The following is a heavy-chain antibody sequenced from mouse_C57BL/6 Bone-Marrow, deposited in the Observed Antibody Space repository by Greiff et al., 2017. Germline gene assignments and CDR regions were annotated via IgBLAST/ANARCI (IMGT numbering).Heavy chain of an antibody. CDR3: ARCKVTTCSSFDY. J-gene: IGHJ2*01. V-gene: IGHV1-26*01. CDR2: INPNNGGT. CDR1: GYTFTDYY. D-gene: IGHD2-5*01. Sequence: EVQLQQSGPELVKPGASVKISCKASGYTFTDYYMNWVKQSHGKSLEWIGDINPNNGGTSYNQKFKGKATLTVDTSSSTAYMELRSLTSEDSAVYYCARCKVTTCSSFDYWGQGTTLTVSS.